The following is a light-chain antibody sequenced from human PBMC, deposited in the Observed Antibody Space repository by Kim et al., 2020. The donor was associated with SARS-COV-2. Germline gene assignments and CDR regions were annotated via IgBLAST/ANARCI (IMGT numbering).Light chain of an antibody. CDR2: DAS. CDR1: QSVSSY. Sequence: LCPGERATLTCRASQSVSSYFAWYQQKPGQAPRLLIYDASNRATGIPARFSGSGSGTDFTLTISSLEPEDFAVYYCQQRSNWPMYTFGQGTKLEI. CDR3: QQRSNWPMYT. V-gene: IGKV3-11*01. J-gene: IGKJ2*01.